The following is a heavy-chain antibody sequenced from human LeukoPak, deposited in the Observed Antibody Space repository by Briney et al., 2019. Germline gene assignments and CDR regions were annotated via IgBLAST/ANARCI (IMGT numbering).Heavy chain of an antibody. Sequence: GESLKISCKGSGYSFTSYWIGWVRQMPGKGLEWMGIIYPGDSDTRYSPSFQGQVTISADKSISTAYLQWSSLKASDTAMYYCAGQLGYCTNGVCYDNWFDPWGQGTLVTVSS. D-gene: IGHD2-8*01. J-gene: IGHJ5*02. CDR2: IYPGDSDT. CDR3: AGQLGYCTNGVCYDNWFDP. CDR1: GYSFTSYW. V-gene: IGHV5-51*01.